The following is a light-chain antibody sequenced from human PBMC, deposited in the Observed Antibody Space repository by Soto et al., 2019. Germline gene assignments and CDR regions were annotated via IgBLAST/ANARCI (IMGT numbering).Light chain of an antibody. CDR3: QQRSNWPRRFT. CDR2: DAS. CDR1: QSVSSY. V-gene: IGKV3-11*01. J-gene: IGKJ3*01. Sequence: EIVLTQSPATLSLSPGERATLSCRASQSVSSYLAWYQQKPGQAPRLLIYDASNRATGIPARFSGSGSGTAFTLTISSLEPEDFAVYYGQQRSNWPRRFTFGPGTKVDIK.